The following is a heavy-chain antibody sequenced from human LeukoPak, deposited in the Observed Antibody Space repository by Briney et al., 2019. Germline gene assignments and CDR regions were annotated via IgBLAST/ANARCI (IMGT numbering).Heavy chain of an antibody. V-gene: IGHV1-2*02. CDR3: ARDDTVATITLD. CDR1: GYAFTGYY. J-gene: IGHJ4*02. CDR2: INPNSGGT. Sequence: GASVKVSCKASGYAFTGYYMHWVRQAPGQGLECMGWINPNSGGTNYAQKFQGRVTMTRDTSISTAYMELSRLRSDDTAVYYCARDDTVATITLDWGQGTLVTVSS. D-gene: IGHD5-12*01.